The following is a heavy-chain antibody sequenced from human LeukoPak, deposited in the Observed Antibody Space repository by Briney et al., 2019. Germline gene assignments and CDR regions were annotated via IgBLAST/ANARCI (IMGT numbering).Heavy chain of an antibody. CDR1: GITVSNYG. CDR2: ISDSGGRT. CDR3: AKRGVVIRVILVGFHKEAYYFDS. J-gene: IGHJ4*02. D-gene: IGHD3-22*01. V-gene: IGHV3-23*01. Sequence: GGSLRLSCAVAGITVSNYGMSWVRQAPGKGLEWVAGISDSGGRTKYADSVKGRFTISRDNPKNTLYLQMNSLRVEDTAVYFCAKRGVVIRVILVGFHKEAYYFDSWGQGALVTVSS.